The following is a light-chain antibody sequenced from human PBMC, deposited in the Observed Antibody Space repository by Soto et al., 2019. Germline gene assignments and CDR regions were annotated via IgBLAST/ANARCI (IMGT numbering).Light chain of an antibody. Sequence: QPVLTQSPSASGTPGQRVSISCSGSSSNIGSNNVYWYQHFPGSAPRFLIYPNSPRPSGVPDRFSASKSGTSASLVISGLRPEDEATYYCATWDDSPSGRSWVFGGGTKVTVL. CDR3: ATWDDSPSGRSWV. V-gene: IGLV1-47*01. J-gene: IGLJ3*02. CDR2: PNS. CDR1: SSNIGSNN.